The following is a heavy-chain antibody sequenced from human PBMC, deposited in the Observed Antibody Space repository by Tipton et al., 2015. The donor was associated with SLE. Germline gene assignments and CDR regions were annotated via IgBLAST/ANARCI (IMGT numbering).Heavy chain of an antibody. J-gene: IGHJ3*02. CDR2: INHSGST. CDR3: ARENIGYNYAFDM. Sequence: TLSLTCAVYGGSFSDYYWSWIRQPPGKGLEWIGEINHSGSTNYNPSLKSRVTISVDTSKNQFSLKVSSVTAADTAVYYCARENIGYNYAFDMWGQGTMVTVSS. D-gene: IGHD5-24*01. V-gene: IGHV4-34*01. CDR1: GGSFSDYY.